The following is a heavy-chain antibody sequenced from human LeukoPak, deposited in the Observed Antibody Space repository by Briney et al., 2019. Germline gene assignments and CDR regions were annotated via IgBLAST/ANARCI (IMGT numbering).Heavy chain of an antibody. V-gene: IGHV4-61*02. CDR1: GGSISSGSYY. J-gene: IGHJ3*02. CDR2: IYTSGST. Sequence: NPSQTLSLTCTVSGGSISSGSYYWSWIRPPAGKGLEWIGRIYTSGSTNYNPSLKSRVTISVDTSKNQFSLKLSSVTAADTAVYYCARAPDPPRVAGNAFDIWGEGTMVTVSS. CDR3: ARAPDPPRVAGNAFDI. D-gene: IGHD6-19*01.